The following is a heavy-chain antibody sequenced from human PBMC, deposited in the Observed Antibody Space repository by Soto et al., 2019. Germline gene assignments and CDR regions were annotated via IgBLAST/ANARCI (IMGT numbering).Heavy chain of an antibody. CDR1: GGTFSSYA. D-gene: IGHD2-2*01. Sequence: GASVKVSCKASGGTFSSYAISWVRQAPGQGLEWMGGIIPIFGTANYAQKFQGRVTITADESTSTAYMELSSLRSEDTAVYYCASGYCSSTSCSFDYWGHGTLVTVSS. V-gene: IGHV1-69*13. J-gene: IGHJ4*01. CDR2: IIPIFGTA. CDR3: ASGYCSSTSCSFDY.